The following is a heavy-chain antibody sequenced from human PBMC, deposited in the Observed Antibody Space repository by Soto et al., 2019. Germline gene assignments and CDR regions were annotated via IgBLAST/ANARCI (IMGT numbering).Heavy chain of an antibody. CDR1: GFTFSSYA. Sequence: EVQLLESGGGLVQPGGSLRLSCAASGFTFSSYAMSWFRQAPGKGLEGVSGISGTGDSTYYADSVQGRFTISRDNSKNTLYLHMNSLRGEDTALYLCAKAGTPTSVVVTARLDTWGQGTLVTVSS. J-gene: IGHJ5*02. CDR2: ISGTGDST. D-gene: IGHD2-21*02. V-gene: IGHV3-23*01. CDR3: AKAGTPTSVVVTARLDT.